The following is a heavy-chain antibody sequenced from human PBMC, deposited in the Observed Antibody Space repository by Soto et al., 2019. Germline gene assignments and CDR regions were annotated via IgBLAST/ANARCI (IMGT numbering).Heavy chain of an antibody. V-gene: IGHV3-7*01. D-gene: IGHD3-10*01. CDR1: GFIFSDYW. CDR2: IKGDGSER. CDR3: ARVRYYFGSGRMGR. J-gene: IGHJ4*02. Sequence: DVQLVESGGGLVQPGGSLRLSCEASGFIFSDYWMSWVRQAPGKGLEWVANIKGDGSERFYVDSVKGRFTISRDNDRNSLDLQMDSLRAEDAALYFCARVRYYFGSGRMGRWGQGTLVTVSS.